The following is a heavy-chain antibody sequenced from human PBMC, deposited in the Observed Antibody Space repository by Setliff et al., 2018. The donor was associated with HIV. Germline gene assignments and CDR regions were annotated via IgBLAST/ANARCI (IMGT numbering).Heavy chain of an antibody. J-gene: IGHJ2*01. CDR2: IIPMFGST. CDR1: GGTFRKYS. D-gene: IGHD3-22*01. V-gene: IGHV1-69*13. Sequence: SVKVSCKASGGTFRKYSISWVRQAPGQGLEWVGGIIPMFGSTTYAQKFYGRVTITADESTDTVEMGLTSLTSEDTAMYYCARDDHYYDMGSIYSDWYFDVWGPATQVTVSS. CDR3: ARDDHYYDMGSIYSDWYFDV.